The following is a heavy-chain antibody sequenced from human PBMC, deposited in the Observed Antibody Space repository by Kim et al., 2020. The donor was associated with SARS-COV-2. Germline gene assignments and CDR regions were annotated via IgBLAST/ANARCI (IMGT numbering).Heavy chain of an antibody. CDR1: GGTFSSYA. V-gene: IGHV1-69*13. J-gene: IGHJ6*01. CDR2: LIPIFATT. Sequence: SVKVSCKASGGTFSSYAISWVRQAPGQGLEWQGGLIPIFATTNYAHKFQGRVPITALESTSTAYMELSSLRSEDTAVYYCARDGYRSGWYKRYYAMDVW. CDR3: ARDGYRSGWYKRYYAMDV. D-gene: IGHD6-19*01.